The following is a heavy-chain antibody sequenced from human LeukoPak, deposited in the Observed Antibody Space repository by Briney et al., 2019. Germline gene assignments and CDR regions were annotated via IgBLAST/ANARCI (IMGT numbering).Heavy chain of an antibody. CDR3: AREGYSSSWYGAFDI. V-gene: IGHV1-18*01. CDR2: ISAYNGNT. Sequence: ASVKVSCKASGYTFTSYGISWVRQAPGQGLEWMGWISAYNGNTNYAQKLQGRVTMTTDTSTSTAYMELRSLRSEDTAVYYCAREGYSSSWYGAFDIWGQGTMVTVSS. D-gene: IGHD6-13*01. J-gene: IGHJ3*02. CDR1: GYTFTSYG.